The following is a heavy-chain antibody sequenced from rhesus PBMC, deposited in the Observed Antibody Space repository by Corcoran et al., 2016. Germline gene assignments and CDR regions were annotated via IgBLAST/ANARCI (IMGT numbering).Heavy chain of an antibody. CDR1: GFTFSNFG. D-gene: IGHD1-44*01. J-gene: IGHJ4*01. Sequence: VQLGESGGGLVQPGGSLRLSCAAFGFTFSNFGMSWGRQAPGKDLEWVSYISNHYGTTYYAESLKGRFTISRDNSKNTLFLEVNNLRVEDTAVYYCAKDLQLLYWGQGVLVTVSS. CDR2: ISNHYGTT. CDR3: AKDLQLLY. V-gene: IGHV3S5*01.